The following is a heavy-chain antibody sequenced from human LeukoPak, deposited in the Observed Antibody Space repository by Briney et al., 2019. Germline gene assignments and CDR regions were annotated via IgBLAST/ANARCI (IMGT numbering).Heavy chain of an antibody. CDR1: GGSIRSSSYY. J-gene: IGHJ5*02. CDR3: ARLREDTSMFNWFDP. CDR2: FYYTGTT. V-gene: IGHV4-39*01. D-gene: IGHD5-18*01. Sequence: SETLSLTCTVSGGSIRSSSYYWDWIRQPPGKGPEWIGSFYYTGTTFYNPSLKSRVSISVDASKNQFSLKLTSVTATDTAVYYCARLREDTSMFNWFDPWGQGTLVTVSS.